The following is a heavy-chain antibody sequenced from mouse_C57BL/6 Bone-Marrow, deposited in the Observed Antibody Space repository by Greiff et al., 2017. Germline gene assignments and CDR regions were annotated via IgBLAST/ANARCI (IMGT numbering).Heavy chain of an antibody. CDR1: GYTFTGYW. V-gene: IGHV1-9*01. J-gene: IGHJ3*01. Sequence: VQRVESGAELMKPGASVKLSCKATGYTFTGYWIEWVKQRPGHGLEWIGEILPGSGSTNYNEKFKGKATFTADTSSNTAYMQLSSLTTEDSAIYYCASGTGPFAYWGQGTLVTVSA. CDR2: ILPGSGST. D-gene: IGHD4-1*01. CDR3: ASGTGPFAY.